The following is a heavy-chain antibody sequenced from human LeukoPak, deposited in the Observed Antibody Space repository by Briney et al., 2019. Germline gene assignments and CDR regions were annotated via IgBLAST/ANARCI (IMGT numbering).Heavy chain of an antibody. D-gene: IGHD2-15*01. J-gene: IGHJ3*02. V-gene: IGHV4-34*01. CDR3: ARAALLGGYCSGGSCLDAFDI. Sequence: SETPSLSFAVYAGSFSGSYGSSIRQHPGKGVGWIGEINQSGSPNTNPPVKSRVTISEDTSKNQFFLKLSSVAAADTAVYYCARAALLGGYCSGGSCLDAFDIWGQGTMVTVSS. CDR1: AGSFSGSY. CDR2: INQSGSP.